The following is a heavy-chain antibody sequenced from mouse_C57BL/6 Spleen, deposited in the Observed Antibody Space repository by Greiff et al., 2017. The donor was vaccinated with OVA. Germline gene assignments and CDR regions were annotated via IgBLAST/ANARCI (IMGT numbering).Heavy chain of an antibody. CDR1: GFTFSSYA. D-gene: IGHD1-1*01. V-gene: IGHV5-4*01. CDR3: ARDRGSRGYFDY. J-gene: IGHJ2*01. CDR2: ISDGGSYT. Sequence: EVKLQESGGGLVKPGGSLKLSCAASGFTFSSYAMSWVRQTPEKRLEWVATISDGGSYTYYPDNVKGRFTISRDNAKNNLYLQMSHLKSEDTAMYYCARDRGSRGYFDYWGQGTTLTVSS.